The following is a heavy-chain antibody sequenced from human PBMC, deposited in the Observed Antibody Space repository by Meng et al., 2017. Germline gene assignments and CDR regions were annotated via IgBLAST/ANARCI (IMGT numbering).Heavy chain of an antibody. CDR3: ARVSQQWLPILYYFDY. V-gene: IGHV3-7*01. CDR1: GFTFSSYW. CDR2: IKQDGSEK. Sequence: GGSLRLSCAASGFTFSSYWMSWVRQAPGKGLEWVANIKQDGSEKYYVDSVKGRFTISRDNAKNSLYLQMNSLRAEDTAVYYCARVSQQWLPILYYFDYWGQGKLVTSSS. D-gene: IGHD6-19*01. J-gene: IGHJ4*02.